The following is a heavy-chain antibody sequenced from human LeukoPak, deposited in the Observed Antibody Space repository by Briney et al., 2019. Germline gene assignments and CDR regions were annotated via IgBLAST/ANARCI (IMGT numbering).Heavy chain of an antibody. CDR3: ARDSGSSDYFDY. Sequence: GGSLRLSCAASGFTFSSYGMHWVRQAPGKGLEWMAFIRSDGSVKYYADSVKGRFTISRDNSKNTLSLQMNSLRAEDTAVYYCARDSGSSDYFDYWGQGTLVTVSS. CDR1: GFTFSSYG. CDR2: IRSDGSVK. D-gene: IGHD1-26*01. V-gene: IGHV3-30*02. J-gene: IGHJ4*02.